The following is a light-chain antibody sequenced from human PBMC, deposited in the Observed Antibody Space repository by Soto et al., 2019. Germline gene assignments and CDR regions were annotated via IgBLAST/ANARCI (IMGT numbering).Light chain of an antibody. V-gene: IGKV1-5*01. CDR3: QQYESYSPWT. J-gene: IGKJ1*01. CDR2: DAS. CDR1: QSISSW. Sequence: DIQMTQSPSTLSASVGDRVTITGRASQSISSWLAWYQQKPGKAPKLLIYDASTLQSGVPSRYSGSGSGTEFTLTISNLQPDDFATYYCQQYESYSPWTFGQGTKVDIK.